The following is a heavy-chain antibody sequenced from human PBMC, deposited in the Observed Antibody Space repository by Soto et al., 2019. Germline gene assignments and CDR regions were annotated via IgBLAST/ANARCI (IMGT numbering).Heavy chain of an antibody. CDR1: GGSINSYY. CDR3: ARHVSSAMDV. J-gene: IGHJ6*02. V-gene: IGHV4-59*08. CDR2: IYNSGST. Sequence: QVQPQESGPGLVKPSETLSLTCTVSGGSINSYYWSWIRQPPGKGLEWIGYIYNSGSTNYNPSLRSRVTISADMSKNQFSLKLTSVTAADTAVYYCARHVSSAMDVWGQGTTVTVSS.